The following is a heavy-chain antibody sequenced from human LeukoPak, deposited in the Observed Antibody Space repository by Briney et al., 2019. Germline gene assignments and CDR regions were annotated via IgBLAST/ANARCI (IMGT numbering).Heavy chain of an antibody. CDR2: IIPIFGTA. J-gene: IGHJ5*02. CDR3: ASQQRAYYYDSSGYYEPYWFDP. V-gene: IGHV1-69*05. CDR1: GGTFSSYT. Sequence: ASVKVSCKASGGTFSSYTISWVRQAPGQGLEWMGRIIPIFGTANYAQKFQGRVTITTDESTSIAYMELSSLRSEDTAVYYCASQQRAYYYDSSGYYEPYWFDPWGQGTLVTVSS. D-gene: IGHD3-22*01.